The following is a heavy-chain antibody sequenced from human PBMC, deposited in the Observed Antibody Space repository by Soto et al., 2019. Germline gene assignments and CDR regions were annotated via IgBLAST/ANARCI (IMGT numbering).Heavy chain of an antibody. V-gene: IGHV5-51*01. D-gene: IGHD2-2*01. CDR2: IYPGDSDT. Sequence: GESLKISCKGSGYRFTGYWIGWVRQMPGKGLEWMGIIYPGDSDTKYSPSFQGQVTISADKSINTAYLHWSSLKASDTAIYYCARRAYCSSTSCYLENVDYWGQGTLVTVSS. CDR3: ARRAYCSSTSCYLENVDY. J-gene: IGHJ4*02. CDR1: GYRFTGYW.